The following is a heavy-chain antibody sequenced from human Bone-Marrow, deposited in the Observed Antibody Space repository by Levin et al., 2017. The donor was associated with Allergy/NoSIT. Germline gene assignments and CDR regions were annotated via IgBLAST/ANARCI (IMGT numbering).Heavy chain of an antibody. V-gene: IGHV3-7*01. Sequence: GGSLRLSCAGSGFSFTSHWMTWVRQAPGKGLEWVANINDDGSEGYYAASVTGRFTISRDNARNSLYLQLNSLGIDDTAVYYCAILRGNNYWGQGTLVVVSS. D-gene: IGHD2/OR15-2a*01. CDR1: GFSFTSHW. CDR3: AILRGNNY. CDR2: INDDGSEG. J-gene: IGHJ4*02.